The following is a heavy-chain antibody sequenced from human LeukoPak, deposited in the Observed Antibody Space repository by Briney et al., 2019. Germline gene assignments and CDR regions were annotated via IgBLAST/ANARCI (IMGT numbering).Heavy chain of an antibody. CDR2: ISSSSSYI. CDR3: ARDVGYDFWSGYYTAYFDY. CDR1: GFTFSSYS. V-gene: IGHV3-21*01. J-gene: IGHJ4*02. Sequence: GGSLRLSCAASGFTFSSYSMNWVRQAPGKGLEWVSSISSSSSYIYYADSVKGRFTISRDNAKNSLYLQMNSLRAEDTAVYYCARDVGYDFWSGYYTAYFDYWGQGTLVTVSS. D-gene: IGHD3/OR15-3a*01.